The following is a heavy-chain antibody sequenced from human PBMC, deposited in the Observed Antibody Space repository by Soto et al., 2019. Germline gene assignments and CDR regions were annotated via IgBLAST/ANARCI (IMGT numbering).Heavy chain of an antibody. CDR2: ISYDGSNK. CDR1: GFTFSSYA. D-gene: IGHD6-6*01. J-gene: IGHJ6*02. V-gene: IGHV3-30-3*01. CDR3: ARDRGEYSSPHGSYYYGMHV. Sequence: PGGSLRLSCAASGFTFSSYAMHWVRQAPGKGLEWVAVISYDGSNKYYADSVKGRFTISRDNSKNTLYLQMNSLRAEDTAVYYCARDRGEYSSPHGSYYYGMHVWGQGTTVTVSS.